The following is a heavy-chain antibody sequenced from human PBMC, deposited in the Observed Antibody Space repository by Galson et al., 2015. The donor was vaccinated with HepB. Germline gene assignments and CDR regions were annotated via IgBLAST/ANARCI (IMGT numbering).Heavy chain of an antibody. Sequence: SLRLSCAASGFAFRDYAMHWVRQAPGKGLEWVAYISHDENTKRFADSVQGRFTVSRDNPKDTLYLHLNSLKTEDTAVYYCATVAWKINPGFDIWGRGSTVTVSP. CDR1: GFAFRDYA. CDR3: ATVAWKINPGFDI. J-gene: IGHJ3*02. D-gene: IGHD1-1*01. CDR2: ISHDENTK. V-gene: IGHV3-30*02.